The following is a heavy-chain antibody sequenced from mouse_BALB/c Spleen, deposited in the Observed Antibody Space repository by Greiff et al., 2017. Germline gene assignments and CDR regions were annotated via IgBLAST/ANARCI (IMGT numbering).Heavy chain of an antibody. CDR1: GYSFTSYW. V-gene: IGHV1-74*01. Sequence: QVQLKESGAELVRPGASVKLSCKASGYSFTSYWMNWVKQRPGQGLEWIGMIHPSDSETRLNQKFKDKATLTVDKSSSTAYMQLSSPTSEDSAVYYCARGNYDYDWFAYWGQGTLVTVSA. CDR2: IHPSDSET. D-gene: IGHD2-4*01. J-gene: IGHJ3*01. CDR3: ARGNYDYDWFAY.